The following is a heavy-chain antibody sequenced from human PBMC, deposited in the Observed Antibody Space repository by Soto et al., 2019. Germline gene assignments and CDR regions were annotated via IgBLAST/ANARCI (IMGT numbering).Heavy chain of an antibody. CDR3: ARYFISSSGYYGMVV. CDR1: GGSISSGDYY. Sequence: PSETLSLTCTVSGGSISSGDYYWSWIRQPPGKGLEWIGYIYYSGSTYYNPSLKSRVTISVDTSKNQFSLKLSSVTAADTAVYYCARYFISSSGYYGMVVWCQGTTVSV. D-gene: IGHD6-6*01. V-gene: IGHV4-30-4*01. J-gene: IGHJ6*02. CDR2: IYYSGST.